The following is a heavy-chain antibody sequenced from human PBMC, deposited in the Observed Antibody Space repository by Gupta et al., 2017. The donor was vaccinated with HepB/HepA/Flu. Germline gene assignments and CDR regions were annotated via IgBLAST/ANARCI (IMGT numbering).Heavy chain of an antibody. Sequence: QVQLVESGGGVVQPGRSLRLSCAASGFTFSSYGMHWVRQAPGKGLEWVAVIWYDGSNKYYADSVKGRFTISRDNSKNTLYLQMNSLRAEDTAVYYCAREWRDYYDSSGWIDAFDIWGQGTMVTVSS. CDR1: GFTFSSYG. CDR3: AREWRDYYDSSGWIDAFDI. V-gene: IGHV3-33*01. CDR2: IWYDGSNK. D-gene: IGHD3-22*01. J-gene: IGHJ3*02.